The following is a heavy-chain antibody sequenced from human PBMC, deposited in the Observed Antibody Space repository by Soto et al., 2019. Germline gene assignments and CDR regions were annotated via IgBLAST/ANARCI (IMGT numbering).Heavy chain of an antibody. CDR1: GGSISSGGYY. CDR3: ARALGAYGGNSGDAFDI. Sequence: PSETLSLTCTVSGGSISSGGYYWSWIRQHPGKGLEWIGYIYYSGSTYYNPSLKSRVTISVDTSKNQFSLKLSSVTAADTAVYYCARALGAYGGNSGDAFDIWGQGTMVTVSS. CDR2: IYYSGST. J-gene: IGHJ3*02. V-gene: IGHV4-31*03. D-gene: IGHD4-17*01.